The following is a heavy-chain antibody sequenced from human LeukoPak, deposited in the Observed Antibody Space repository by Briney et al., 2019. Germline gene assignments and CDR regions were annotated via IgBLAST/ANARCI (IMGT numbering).Heavy chain of an antibody. CDR2: ISPYNGNT. Sequence: ASVKVSCKTSVYTFTSYGITWVRQTPGHGLEWMGWISPYNGNTNYAQNLQGRVTMTTDTSTSTAYMELRSLQSDDTAVYYCARSGTAYGNGGSCYGSKFDPWGQGTLVTVSS. CDR3: ARSGTAYGNGGSCYGSKFDP. V-gene: IGHV1-18*01. J-gene: IGHJ5*02. D-gene: IGHD2-15*01. CDR1: VYTFTSYG.